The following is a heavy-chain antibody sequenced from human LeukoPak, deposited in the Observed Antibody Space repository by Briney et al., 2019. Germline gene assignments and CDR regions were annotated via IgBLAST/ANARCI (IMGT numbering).Heavy chain of an antibody. J-gene: IGHJ1*01. CDR3: SNGNYYDSRGYYTFGH. Sequence: PGGSLRLSCAASGFTFSRYWMHWVRQAPGKGLVWVSRINGDGSTTSYADSVKGGFTISRDNAKNTLYLQMNSLSAEDTAVYYCSNGNYYDSRGYYTFGHWGQGTLVTVSS. D-gene: IGHD3-22*01. CDR2: INGDGSTT. V-gene: IGHV3-74*01. CDR1: GFTFSRYW.